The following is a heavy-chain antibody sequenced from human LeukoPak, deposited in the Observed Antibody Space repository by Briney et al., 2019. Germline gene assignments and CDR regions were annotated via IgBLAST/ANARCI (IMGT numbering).Heavy chain of an antibody. D-gene: IGHD2-2*01. J-gene: IGHJ4*02. CDR3: ASYPRSVPTPPFDY. V-gene: IGHV1-2*02. CDR2: INPNNGDT. Sequence: ASVKVSCKASGYTFTAQYMHWLRQAPGQGLEWMRWINPNNGDTKYAQSFLGRVIMTRDMSTTTAYMELSSLRSDDTAVYFCASYPRSVPTPPFDYWGQGTLVTVSS. CDR1: GYTFTAQY.